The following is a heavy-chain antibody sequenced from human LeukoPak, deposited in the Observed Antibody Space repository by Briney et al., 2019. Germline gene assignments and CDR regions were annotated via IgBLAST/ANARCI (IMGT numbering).Heavy chain of an antibody. CDR3: AREAEEYCSGGSCYPIKY. Sequence: SETLSLTCTVSGGSIRSSYYYWGWIRQPPGKGLEWIGSIYDSGSTYYNPSLKSRVTISVDTSKNQFSLKLSSVTAADTAVYYCAREAEEYCSGGSCYPIKYWGQGTLVTVSS. J-gene: IGHJ4*02. D-gene: IGHD2-15*01. V-gene: IGHV4-39*01. CDR1: GGSIRSSYYY. CDR2: IYDSGST.